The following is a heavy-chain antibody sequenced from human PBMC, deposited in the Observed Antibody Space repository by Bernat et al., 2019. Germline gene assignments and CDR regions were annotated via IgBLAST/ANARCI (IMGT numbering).Heavy chain of an antibody. V-gene: IGHV3-72*01. CDR2: INKGNSHTT. J-gene: IGHJ4*02. Sequence: EVHLVESGGGLVQPGGSLRLSCAASGFMFSDHYMDWVRQAPGMGLEWLGRINKGNSHTTEYAASVKGRFTVSRDDSRNSLFLQLNSLSAEDTAVYYCARSTSGSILDYWGQGTLVTVSS. D-gene: IGHD3-22*01. CDR1: GFMFSDHY. CDR3: ARSTSGSILDY.